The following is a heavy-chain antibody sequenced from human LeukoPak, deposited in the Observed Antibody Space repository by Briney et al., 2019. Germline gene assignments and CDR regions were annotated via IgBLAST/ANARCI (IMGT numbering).Heavy chain of an antibody. J-gene: IGHJ4*02. V-gene: IGHV3-23*01. D-gene: IGHD5-12*01. CDR1: GFTFRSYA. CDR3: AKRGGYSTVTNYCSFDH. Sequence: GGSLTLSCVGSGFTFRSYAMSWVRQAPGKGPEWISGISGSVERTYYADSVKGRSTVFRDNSKKTMSLQMNNLRVEDTAVYYCAKRGGYSTVTNYCSFDHWGPGTMVTVSS. CDR2: ISGSVERT.